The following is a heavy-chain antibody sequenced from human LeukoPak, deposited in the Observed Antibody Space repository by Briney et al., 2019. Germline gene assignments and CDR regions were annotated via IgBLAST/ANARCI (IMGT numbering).Heavy chain of an antibody. D-gene: IGHD1-26*01. CDR1: GYSISSGYY. Sequence: SETLSLTCAVSGYSISSGYYWGWLRQPPGKGLEWIASIYHTGTTYYNPSLKSRVTISLDTSKNQFSLKLSSVTAADTAVYYCARGAPWEDYWGQGTLVTVSS. CDR3: ARGAPWEDY. V-gene: IGHV4-38-2*01. J-gene: IGHJ4*02. CDR2: IYHTGTT.